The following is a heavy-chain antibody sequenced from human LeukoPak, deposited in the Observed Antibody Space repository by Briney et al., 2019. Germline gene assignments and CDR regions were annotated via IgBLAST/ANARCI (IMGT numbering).Heavy chain of an antibody. Sequence: ASVKVSCKASGYTFTSYDINWVRQATGQGLEWMGWMNPNSGNTDYSQKFQGRVTMTRNTSISTAYMELSSLRSEDTAVYYCARVNVGGRLSRSYHKWPLDYWGRGTLVTVSS. CDR2: MNPNSGNT. D-gene: IGHD1-26*01. J-gene: IGHJ4*02. CDR3: ARVNVGGRLSRSYHKWPLDY. CDR1: GYTFTSYD. V-gene: IGHV1-8*01.